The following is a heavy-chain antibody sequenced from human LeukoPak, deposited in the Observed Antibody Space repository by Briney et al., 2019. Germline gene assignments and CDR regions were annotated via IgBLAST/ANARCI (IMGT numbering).Heavy chain of an antibody. CDR3: ARDYSDYGDSRGGMDD. J-gene: IGHJ6*02. CDR2: IYYSGST. V-gene: IGHV4-59*01. CDR1: GGSISSYY. Sequence: SETLSLTCTVSGGSISSYYWSWIRQPPGKGLEWIGYIYYSGSTNYNPSLKSRVTISVDTSKNQFSLKLSSVTAADTAVYYCARDYSDYGDSRGGMDDWGQGTTVTVSS. D-gene: IGHD4-17*01.